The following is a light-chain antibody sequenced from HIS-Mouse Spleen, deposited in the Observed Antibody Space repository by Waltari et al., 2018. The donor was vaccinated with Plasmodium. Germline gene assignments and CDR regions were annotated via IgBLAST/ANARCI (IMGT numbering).Light chain of an antibody. CDR1: RSDVGRYHL. CDR2: EGS. J-gene: IGLJ3*02. CDR3: CSYAGSSTFV. V-gene: IGLV2-23*03. Sequence: QSALTQPASVSGSPGQSITISCTGTRSDVGRYHLVPWYQQHPGKAPKLLIYEGSKRPSGVSNRFSGSKSGNTASLTISGLQAEDEADYYCCSYAGSSTFVFGGGTKLTVL.